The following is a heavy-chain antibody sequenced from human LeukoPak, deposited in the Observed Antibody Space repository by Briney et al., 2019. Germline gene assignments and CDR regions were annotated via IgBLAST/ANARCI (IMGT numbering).Heavy chain of an antibody. CDR2: IYTGGST. Sequence: GGSERLCCAASGFTVSSKYMSWVRQAPGKGLEWVSVIYTGGSTYYADSVNGRFAISRDNSQNTVFLQMNSLRAEDTAVYYCARHGLKWELQAHYFEYWGQGTLVTVSS. D-gene: IGHD1-26*01. CDR3: ARHGLKWELQAHYFEY. CDR1: GFTVSSKY. V-gene: IGHV3-66*04. J-gene: IGHJ4*02.